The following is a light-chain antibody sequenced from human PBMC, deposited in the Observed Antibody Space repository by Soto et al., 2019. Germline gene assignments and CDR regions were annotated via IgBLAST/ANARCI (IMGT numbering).Light chain of an antibody. J-gene: IGKJ1*01. CDR1: QSVLYSSNNKNY. V-gene: IGKV4-1*01. CDR2: WAS. CDR3: QQYYSTPRT. Sequence: DILMTQSPDSLAVSLGERATFNCKSSQSVLYSSNNKNYLAWYQQKPGQPPKLLIYWASTRESGVPDRFSGSGSGTDFTLTISSLQAEDVAVYYCQQYYSTPRTFGQGTTVDI.